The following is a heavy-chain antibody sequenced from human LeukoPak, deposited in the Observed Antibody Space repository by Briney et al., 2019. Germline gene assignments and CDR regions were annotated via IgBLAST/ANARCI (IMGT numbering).Heavy chain of an antibody. J-gene: IGHJ4*02. CDR1: GFTFSSYN. Sequence: TGGSLRLSCAASGFTFSSYNMNWVRQAPGKGLEWVSSITSGSSYIYYADSVKGRFTISRDNAKNSLYLQMNSLRAEDTAVYYCARARRAYDSSEKLIDYWGQGTLVTVSS. CDR3: ARARRAYDSSEKLIDY. D-gene: IGHD3-22*01. V-gene: IGHV3-21*04. CDR2: ITSGSSYI.